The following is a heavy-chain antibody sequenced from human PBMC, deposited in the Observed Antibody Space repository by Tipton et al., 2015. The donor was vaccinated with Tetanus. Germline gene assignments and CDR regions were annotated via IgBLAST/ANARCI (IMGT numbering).Heavy chain of an antibody. CDR3: ARGRQRLVPAGFDL. CDR1: GGSFSGHY. CDR2: INPSGGA. D-gene: IGHD6-13*01. V-gene: IGHV4-34*01. Sequence: TLSLTCAVSGGSFSGHYWSWIRQPPGEGLEWIGEINPSGGASYNPSLKSRVTISVDTSKNQFSLKLTSVTAADTAVYYCARGRQRLVPAGFDLWGQGTLVTVSS. J-gene: IGHJ5*02.